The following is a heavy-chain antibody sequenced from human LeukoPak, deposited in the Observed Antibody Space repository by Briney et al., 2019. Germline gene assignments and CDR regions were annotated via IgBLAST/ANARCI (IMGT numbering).Heavy chain of an antibody. Sequence: GESLKISCKGSGYSFTSYWIGWVRHMPGKGLEWMGIIYPGDSDTRYSPSFQGQVTISADKSISTAYLQWSSLKASDTAMYYCARIDYYDSSGYYYPNWFDPWGQGTLVTVSP. CDR2: IYPGDSDT. V-gene: IGHV5-51*01. D-gene: IGHD3-22*01. CDR1: GYSFTSYW. CDR3: ARIDYYDSSGYYYPNWFDP. J-gene: IGHJ5*02.